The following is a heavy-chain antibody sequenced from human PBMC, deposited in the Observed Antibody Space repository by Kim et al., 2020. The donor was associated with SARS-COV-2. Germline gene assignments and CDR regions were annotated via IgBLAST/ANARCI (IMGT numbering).Heavy chain of an antibody. D-gene: IGHD3-22*01. CDR2: IIPIFGTA. V-gene: IGHV1-69*13. CDR1: GGTFSSYA. J-gene: IGHJ1*01. CDR3: AREMVSLGRYYYESREGFQH. Sequence: SVKVSCKASGGTFSSYAISWVRQAPGQGLEWMGGIIPIFGTANYAQKFQGRVTITADESTSTAYMELSSLRSEDTAVYYGAREMVSLGRYYYESREGFQHWGQGTLVTVSS.